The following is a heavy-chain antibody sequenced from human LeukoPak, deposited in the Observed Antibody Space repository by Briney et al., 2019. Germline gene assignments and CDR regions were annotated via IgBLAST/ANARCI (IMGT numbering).Heavy chain of an antibody. CDR2: ISYDGSNK. CDR3: VKDLGTNWNFLYYYYGMDV. V-gene: IGHV3-30*18. J-gene: IGHJ6*02. Sequence: GGSLRLSCAASGFTFSSYGMHWVRQAPGKGLEWVAVISYDGSNKYYADSVKGRFTISRDNSKNTLYLQMNSLRAEDTAVYYCVKDLGTNWNFLYYYYGMDVWGQGTTVTVSS. D-gene: IGHD1-1*01. CDR1: GFTFSSYG.